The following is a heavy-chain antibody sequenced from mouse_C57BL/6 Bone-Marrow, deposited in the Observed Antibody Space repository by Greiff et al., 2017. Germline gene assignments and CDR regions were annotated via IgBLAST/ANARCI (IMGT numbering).Heavy chain of an antibody. V-gene: IGHV1-18*01. CDR3: ARHYGSFYAMDY. Sequence: VQLQQSGPELVKPGASVKIPCTASGYTFTDYNMDWVKQSHGKSLEWIGDINPNNGGTIYNQKFKGKATLTVDKSSSTAYMELRSLTSEDTAVYYCARHYGSFYAMDYWGQGTSVTVSS. CDR2: INPNNGGT. CDR1: GYTFTDYN. J-gene: IGHJ4*01. D-gene: IGHD1-1*01.